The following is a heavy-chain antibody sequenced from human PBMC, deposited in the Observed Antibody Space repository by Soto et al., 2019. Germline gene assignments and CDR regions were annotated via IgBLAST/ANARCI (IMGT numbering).Heavy chain of an antibody. CDR1: GFTFSSYA. CDR2: ISDNGGNK. D-gene: IGHD1-26*01. Sequence: PGGSLRLSCAASGFTFSSYAMSWVRQAPEKGLEWVAVISDNGGNKYYADSVKGRFTISRDNSKDTLYLQLNSLRAVDTAVYYCARGQGAYYYYMDVWGKGTTVTVSS. J-gene: IGHJ6*03. CDR3: ARGQGAYYYYMDV. V-gene: IGHV3-33*08.